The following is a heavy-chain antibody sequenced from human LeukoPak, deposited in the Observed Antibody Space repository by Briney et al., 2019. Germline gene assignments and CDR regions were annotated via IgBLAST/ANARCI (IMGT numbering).Heavy chain of an antibody. D-gene: IGHD3-10*01. CDR1: GGTFSAYY. J-gene: IGHJ5*02. Sequence: SETLSLTCGVYGGTFSAYYWSWIRQPPRKGLEWIGEINHSGSTNYNPSLKSRVTISVDTSKNQFSLKLSSVTAADTAVYYCARAYYYGSGKGWFDPWGQGTLVTVSS. CDR2: INHSGST. CDR3: ARAYYYGSGKGWFDP. V-gene: IGHV4-34*01.